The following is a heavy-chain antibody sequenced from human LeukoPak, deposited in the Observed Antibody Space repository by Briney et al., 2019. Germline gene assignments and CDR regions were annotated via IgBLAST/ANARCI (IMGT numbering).Heavy chain of an antibody. CDR2: IYYSGST. CDR3: ARGPYGSGSYYAHYFDY. D-gene: IGHD3-10*01. J-gene: IGHJ4*02. V-gene: IGHV4-59*01. Sequence: PSETLSLTCTISGGSISSYYWSWIRQPPGKGLEWIGYIYYSGSTNYNPSLKSRVAISVGTSKNQFSLKLSSVTAADTAVYYCARGPYGSGSYYAHYFDYWGQGTLVTVSS. CDR1: GGSISSYY.